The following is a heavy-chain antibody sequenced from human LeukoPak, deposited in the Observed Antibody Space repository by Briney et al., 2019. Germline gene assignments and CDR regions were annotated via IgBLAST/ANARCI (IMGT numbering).Heavy chain of an antibody. J-gene: IGHJ4*02. CDR1: GFTSSSYW. V-gene: IGHV3-74*01. CDR3: ARGPVWFGGREGDY. D-gene: IGHD3-10*01. CDR2: INSDGSST. Sequence: GGSLRLSCAASGFTSSSYWMHWVRQAPGKGLVWVSRINSDGSSTSYADSVKGRFTISRDNAKNTLYLQMNSLRAEDTAVYYCARGPVWFGGREGDYWGQGTLVTVSS.